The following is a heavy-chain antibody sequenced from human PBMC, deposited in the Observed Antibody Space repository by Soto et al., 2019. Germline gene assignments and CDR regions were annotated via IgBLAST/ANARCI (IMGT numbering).Heavy chain of an antibody. J-gene: IGHJ4*02. V-gene: IGHV5-51*01. CDR1: RYSFTDYW. Sequence: EVQLVQSGAEVKKPGESLKISCKAFRYSFTDYWIGWVRQMPVKGLEWMGFIYPGDSDTRYSPSFQGQVTISADKSISTAYLQWSSLKASDSAIYFCASHTNSWYYFDHWGQGTVVTVSS. CDR2: IYPGDSDT. D-gene: IGHD6-13*01. CDR3: ASHTNSWYYFDH.